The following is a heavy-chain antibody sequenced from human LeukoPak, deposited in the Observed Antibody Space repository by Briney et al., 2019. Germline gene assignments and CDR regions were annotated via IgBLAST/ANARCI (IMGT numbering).Heavy chain of an antibody. CDR2: ISAYNGNT. J-gene: IGHJ3*02. V-gene: IGHV1-18*01. Sequence: ASVTLSRKAAGYTFTSYGISWVRLAPGQGLEWMGWISAYNGNTNYAQKLQGRVTMTTDTSTSTAYMELRSLRSDDTAVYYCARVDPNYYDSSGYWWVAFDIWGQGRSLTVCS. CDR3: ARVDPNYYDSSGYWWVAFDI. CDR1: GYTFTSYG. D-gene: IGHD3-22*01.